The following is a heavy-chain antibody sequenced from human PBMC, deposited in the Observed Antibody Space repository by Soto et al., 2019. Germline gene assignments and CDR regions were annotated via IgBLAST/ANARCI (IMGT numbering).Heavy chain of an antibody. CDR3: ARLAYSGSFLLRFFDY. D-gene: IGHD1-26*01. Sequence: PGESLKISCKGSGYSFTSYCIGWVRQMPGKGLEWMGIIYPGDSDTRYSPSFQGQVTISADKSISTAYLQWSSLKASGTAMYYCARLAYSGSFLLRFFDYWGQGTLVTVSS. CDR1: GYSFTSYC. V-gene: IGHV5-51*01. CDR2: IYPGDSDT. J-gene: IGHJ4*02.